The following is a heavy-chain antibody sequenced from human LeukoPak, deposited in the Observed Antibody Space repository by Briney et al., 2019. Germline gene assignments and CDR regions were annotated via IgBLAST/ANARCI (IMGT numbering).Heavy chain of an antibody. CDR3: ARPPSRGYSSSFEY. D-gene: IGHD2-2*03. J-gene: IGHJ4*02. CDR1: GYSFATYW. CDR2: IYPDESNI. V-gene: IGHV5-51*01. Sequence: GESLKISCKGSGYSFATYWVAWVRQMPGKGLEWMGIIYPDESNIRYSPSFQGQVTISADKSVSTAYLQWSSLKASDTAIYYCARPPSRGYSSSFEYWGQGTLVTVSS.